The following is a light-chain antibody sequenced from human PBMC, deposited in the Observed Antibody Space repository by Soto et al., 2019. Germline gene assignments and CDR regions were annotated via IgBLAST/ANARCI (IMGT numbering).Light chain of an antibody. V-gene: IGLV2-14*01. CDR1: SSDVGGYNY. CDR2: EVS. CDR3: SSYTSSSIYV. Sequence: QSVLTQPASVSGSPGQSITISCTGTSSDVGGYNYVSWYQQHPGKAPKLMIYEVSNRPSGVSNRFSGSKSGNTASLTISGLQAEDEADYHCSSYTSSSIYVFGTGTKLTVL. J-gene: IGLJ1*01.